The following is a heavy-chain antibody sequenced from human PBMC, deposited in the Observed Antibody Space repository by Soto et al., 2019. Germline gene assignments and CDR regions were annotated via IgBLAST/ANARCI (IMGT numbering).Heavy chain of an antibody. D-gene: IGHD3-22*01. V-gene: IGHV4-39*02. CDR1: GGSITSRNYY. CDR3: ARDHYYYDSSGYPRAYYYYGMDV. CDR2: IYYSGST. Sequence: PSETLSLTCTVSGGSITSRNYYWGWIRQPPGKGLEWIGNIYYSGSTSYNPSLKSRVTISVDTSKNQLSLRLSSVTAADTAVYYCARDHYYYDSSGYPRAYYYYGMDVWGQGTTVTVSS. J-gene: IGHJ6*02.